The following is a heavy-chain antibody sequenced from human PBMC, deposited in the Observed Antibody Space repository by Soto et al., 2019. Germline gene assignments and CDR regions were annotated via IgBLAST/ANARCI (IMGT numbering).Heavy chain of an antibody. Sequence: QVQLQESGPGLVKPSETLSLTCTVSGGSVSSGSYYWSWIRQPPGKGLEWIGYIYYSGSTNYNPSLKSRVTISVDTSKNQFSLKLSSVTAADTAVYYCARGEMATIEYWGQGTLVTVSS. CDR1: GGSVSSGSYY. CDR3: ARGEMATIEY. J-gene: IGHJ4*02. D-gene: IGHD5-12*01. V-gene: IGHV4-61*01. CDR2: IYYSGST.